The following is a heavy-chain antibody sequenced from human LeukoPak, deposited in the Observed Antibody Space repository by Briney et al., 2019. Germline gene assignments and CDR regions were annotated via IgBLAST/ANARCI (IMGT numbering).Heavy chain of an antibody. CDR2: IIPIFGTA. Sequence: SVKVSCKASGGTFSSYAISWVRQAPGQGLEWMGGIIPIFGTANYAQKFQGRATITADESTSTAYMELSSLRSEDTAVYYCARTTAMVTIFDYWGQGTRVTVSS. CDR1: GGTFSSYA. CDR3: ARTTAMVTIFDY. V-gene: IGHV1-69*13. D-gene: IGHD5-18*01. J-gene: IGHJ4*02.